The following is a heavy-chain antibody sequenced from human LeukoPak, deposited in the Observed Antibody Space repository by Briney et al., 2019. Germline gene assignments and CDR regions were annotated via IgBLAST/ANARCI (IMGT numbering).Heavy chain of an antibody. D-gene: IGHD6-6*01. V-gene: IGHV4-34*01. Sequence: PSETLSLTCAVYGGSFSDYFWNWIRQTPGKGLEWIGYIYHSGSTYYNPSLKSRVTISVDRSKNQFSLKLSSVTAADTAVYYCAREKYSSSPRWFDPWGQGTLVTVSS. J-gene: IGHJ5*02. CDR2: IYHSGST. CDR3: AREKYSSSPRWFDP. CDR1: GGSFSDYF.